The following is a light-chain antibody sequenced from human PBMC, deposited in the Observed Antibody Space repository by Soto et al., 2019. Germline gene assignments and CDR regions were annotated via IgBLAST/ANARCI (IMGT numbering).Light chain of an antibody. J-gene: IGKJ2*01. CDR1: QSISSY. Sequence: DIQMTQSPSSLSASVGDRVTITCRASQSISSYLNWYQQKPGKAPKLLIYTASSLQSGVPSRFSDSGSQTDFTLTISSLQPEDFATYYCQQSYSTPMYTCGQGTKLEIK. V-gene: IGKV1-39*01. CDR3: QQSYSTPMYT. CDR2: TAS.